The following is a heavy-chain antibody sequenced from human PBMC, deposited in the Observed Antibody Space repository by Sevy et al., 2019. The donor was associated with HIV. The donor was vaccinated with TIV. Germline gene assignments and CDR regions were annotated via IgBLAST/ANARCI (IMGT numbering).Heavy chain of an antibody. CDR2: INHSGST. CDR1: GGSFSGYY. D-gene: IGHD2-2*02. J-gene: IGHJ6*02. Sequence: SETLSLTCAVYGGSFSGYYWSWIRQPPGKGLEWIGEINHSGSTNYNPSLKSRVTISVDTSKNQFSLKLSSVTAADTAVYYCAGDCGSTSCYTWDYYYYGMDVWGQGTTVTVSS. CDR3: AGDCGSTSCYTWDYYYYGMDV. V-gene: IGHV4-34*01.